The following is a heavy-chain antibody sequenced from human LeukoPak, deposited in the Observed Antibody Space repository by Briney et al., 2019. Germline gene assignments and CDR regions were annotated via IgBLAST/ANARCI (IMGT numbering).Heavy chain of an antibody. CDR3: ARSRSKWRLDF. J-gene: IGHJ4*02. CDR2: IHYSGST. CDR1: RGSLSNYTYY. D-gene: IGHD5-12*01. Sequence: PSETLSLTCIGSRGSLSNYTYYWDWIRQPPGKGLEWIGSIHYSGSTYYNPSLKSRVTISVDTSKNQFSLNLNSVTAADTAVYYCARSRSKWRLDFWGQGTLVTVSS. V-gene: IGHV4-39*01.